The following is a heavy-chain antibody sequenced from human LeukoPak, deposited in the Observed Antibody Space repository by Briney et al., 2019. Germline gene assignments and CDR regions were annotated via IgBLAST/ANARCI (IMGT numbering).Heavy chain of an antibody. J-gene: IGHJ4*02. D-gene: IGHD6-13*01. CDR2: ISAYNGNT. Sequence: GASVKVSCKASGYTFTNYGITWVRQAPGQGLEWMGWISAYNGNTNYAQKLQGRVTMTTDTSTSTAYMELRSLRSDDTAVYYCARVGIGIAAAGTSFLVYWGQGTLVTVSS. CDR3: ARVGIGIAAAGTSFLVY. CDR1: GYTFTNYG. V-gene: IGHV1-18*01.